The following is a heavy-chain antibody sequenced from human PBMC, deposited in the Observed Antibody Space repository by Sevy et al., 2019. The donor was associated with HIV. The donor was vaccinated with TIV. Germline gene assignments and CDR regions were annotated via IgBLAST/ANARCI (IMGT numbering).Heavy chain of an antibody. J-gene: IGHJ4*02. Sequence: GGSLRLSCAASGFTFSDYYMSWIRQAPGKGLEWLSYISGSDNTIYYADSVKGRFTISRDNAKNSLYLQMNSLRAEDTAVYYCARPYCSSTSCYASIFGYWGQGTLVTVSS. D-gene: IGHD2-2*01. V-gene: IGHV3-11*04. CDR3: ARPYCSSTSCYASIFGY. CDR2: ISGSDNTI. CDR1: GFTFSDYY.